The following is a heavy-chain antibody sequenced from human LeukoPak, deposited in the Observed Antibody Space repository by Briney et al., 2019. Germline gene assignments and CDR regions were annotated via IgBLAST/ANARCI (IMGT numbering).Heavy chain of an antibody. Sequence: VGSLRLSCAASGFTFSTYSLNGLRQAPAKGLEGVSSISSSSSYTYYTDSVKGRFTISRDNAKNSLYLQMNNLRAEHTTVYYTASLIACRPDYHYYMDVWGKGTTVTVSS. CDR1: GFTFSTYS. V-gene: IGHV3-21*01. CDR2: ISSSSSYT. J-gene: IGHJ6*03. CDR3: ASLIACRPDYHYYMDV. D-gene: IGHD3-16*02.